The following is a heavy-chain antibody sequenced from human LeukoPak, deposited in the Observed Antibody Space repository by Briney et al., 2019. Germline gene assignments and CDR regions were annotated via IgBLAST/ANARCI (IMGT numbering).Heavy chain of an antibody. D-gene: IGHD3-10*01. CDR3: ARHGRVRGVYLGYWFDP. Sequence: SETLSLTCTVSGGSISSYYWSWIRQPPGKGLEWIGYIYYSGSTNYKPSLKSRVTISVDTSKNQFSLKLSSVTAADTAVYYCARHGRVRGVYLGYWFDPWGQGTLVTVSS. J-gene: IGHJ5*02. CDR2: IYYSGST. V-gene: IGHV4-59*08. CDR1: GGSISSYY.